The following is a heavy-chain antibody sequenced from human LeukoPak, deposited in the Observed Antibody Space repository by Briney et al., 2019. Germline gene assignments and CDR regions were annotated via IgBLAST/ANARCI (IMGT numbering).Heavy chain of an antibody. V-gene: IGHV3-66*01. CDR3: AREEKSYDSSGYYSYYFDY. CDR1: GFTVSSNY. Sequence: GGSLRLSCAASGFTVSSNYMSWVRQAPGKGLEWVSVIYSGGSTYYADSVKGRFTISRDNAKNSLYLQMNSLRAEDTAVYYCAREEKSYDSSGYYSYYFDYWGQGTLVAVSS. D-gene: IGHD3-22*01. CDR2: IYSGGST. J-gene: IGHJ4*02.